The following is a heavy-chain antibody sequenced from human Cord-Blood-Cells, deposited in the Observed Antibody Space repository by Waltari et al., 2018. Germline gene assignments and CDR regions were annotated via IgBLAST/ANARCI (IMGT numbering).Heavy chain of an antibody. Sequence: QLQLQESGPGLVKPSETLSLTCTVSGGSISSSSYYWGWLRQPPGKGLEWIGGIYYMGSTYYNPSLKSRVTISVDTSKNQFSLKLSSVTAADTAVYYCARRGRYCSSTSCYDGWFDPWGQGTLVTVSS. J-gene: IGHJ5*02. CDR1: GGSISSSSYY. CDR2: IYYMGST. V-gene: IGHV4-39*01. D-gene: IGHD2-2*01. CDR3: ARRGRYCSSTSCYDGWFDP.